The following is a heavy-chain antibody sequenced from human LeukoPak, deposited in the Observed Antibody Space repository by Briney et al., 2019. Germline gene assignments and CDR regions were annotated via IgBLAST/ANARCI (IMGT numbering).Heavy chain of an antibody. Sequence: PSETLSLICAVSGGSISSSNWWSWVRQPPGKGLEWIGEIYHSGSTNYNPSLKSRVNISVHQSKNQFSLNVSSVTAADTAVYYCARGGVDTAPFDPWGQGTLVTVSS. CDR2: IYHSGST. V-gene: IGHV4-4*02. CDR3: ARGGVDTAPFDP. D-gene: IGHD5-18*01. CDR1: GGSISSSNW. J-gene: IGHJ5*02.